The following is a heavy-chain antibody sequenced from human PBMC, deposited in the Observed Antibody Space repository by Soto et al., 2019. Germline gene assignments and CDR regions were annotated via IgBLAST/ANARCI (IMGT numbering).Heavy chain of an antibody. CDR3: ARRRIAARGSFDY. Sequence: EVQLVETGGGLIQPGGSLRPSCAASGFTVSSNYMSWVRQAPGKGLEWVSVIYSGGSTYYADSVKGRFTISRDNSKNTLYLQMNSLRAEDRAVYYCARRRIAARGSFDYWGQGTLVTVSS. J-gene: IGHJ4*02. V-gene: IGHV3-53*02. CDR1: GFTVSSNY. CDR2: IYSGGST. D-gene: IGHD6-6*01.